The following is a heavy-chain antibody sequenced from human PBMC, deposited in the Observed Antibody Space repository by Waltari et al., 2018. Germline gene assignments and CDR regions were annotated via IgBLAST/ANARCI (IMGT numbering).Heavy chain of an antibody. CDR2: IGYDGTNQ. CDR3: AREGAETKEGVGGGMDV. D-gene: IGHD3-3*01. CDR1: GFSFHLYG. Sequence: QVQLVESGGGVVQPGTSLRLSCEASGFSFHLYGMHWVRQAPGRGLEWISLIGYDGTNQYYGDSVKGRFAISRDNSKNTLYFEMASLRIDDTAVYYCAREGAETKEGVGGGMDVWGQGTTVIVSS. V-gene: IGHV3-33*01. J-gene: IGHJ6*02.